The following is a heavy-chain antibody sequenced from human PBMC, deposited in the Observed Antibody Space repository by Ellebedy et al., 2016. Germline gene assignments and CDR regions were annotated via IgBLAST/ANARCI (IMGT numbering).Heavy chain of an antibody. CDR1: GFTFSSYG. CDR3: AKGDSGSYYNGMLYDYYYGMDV. CDR2: ISYGGTNK. D-gene: IGHD3-10*01. V-gene: IGHV3-30*18. Sequence: GESLKISXAASGFTFSSYGMHWVRQAPGKGLEWVAVISYGGTNKYYADSVKGRFTLSRDNSKNTLFLQMSSLRAEDTAVYYCAKGDSGSYYNGMLYDYYYGMDVWGQGTTVTVSS. J-gene: IGHJ6*02.